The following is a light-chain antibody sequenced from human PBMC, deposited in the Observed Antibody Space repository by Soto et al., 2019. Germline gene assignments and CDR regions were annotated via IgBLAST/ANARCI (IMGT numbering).Light chain of an antibody. CDR2: GTS. V-gene: IGKV3-20*01. Sequence: EIVLTQSPGTLSVSPGERATLSCRASQSVSSNLAWYQQKPGQAPRLLIYGTSSRATGIPDRFSGSGSGTGLTLTISRLEPEDSAVYYCQQYGNSPTFGGGTKVDIK. J-gene: IGKJ4*01. CDR1: QSVSSN. CDR3: QQYGNSPT.